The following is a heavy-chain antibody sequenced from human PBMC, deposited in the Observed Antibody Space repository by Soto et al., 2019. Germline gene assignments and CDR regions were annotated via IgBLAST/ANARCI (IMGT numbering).Heavy chain of an antibody. Sequence: PSETLSLTCTVSGGSISSGGYYWSWIRQHPGKGLEWIGYIYYSGSTYYNPSLKSRVTISVDTSKNQFSLKLSSVTAADTAVYYCAREPHQNYYYGMDVWGQGTTVTVSS. V-gene: IGHV4-31*03. CDR3: AREPHQNYYYGMDV. J-gene: IGHJ6*02. CDR2: IYYSGST. D-gene: IGHD2-2*01. CDR1: GGSISSGGYY.